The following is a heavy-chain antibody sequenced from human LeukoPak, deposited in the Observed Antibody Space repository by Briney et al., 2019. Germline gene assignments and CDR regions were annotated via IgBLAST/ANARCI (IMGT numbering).Heavy chain of an antibody. Sequence: GGSLRLSCAASGFTFSSYSMNWVRQAPGKGLEWVSSISSSSSYIYYTDSVKGRFTISRDNAKNSLYLQMNSLRAEDTAVYYCARDQRYSSSSDYWGQGTLVTVSS. D-gene: IGHD6-13*01. CDR2: ISSSSSYI. J-gene: IGHJ4*02. V-gene: IGHV3-21*01. CDR1: GFTFSSYS. CDR3: ARDQRYSSSSDY.